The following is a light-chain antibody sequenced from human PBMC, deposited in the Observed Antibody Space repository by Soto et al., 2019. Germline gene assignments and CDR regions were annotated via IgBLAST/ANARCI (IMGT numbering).Light chain of an antibody. CDR1: QSVSSY. CDR3: QQRSNWPPIT. Sequence: EIVLPQSPGPLSLSPGEGATLSCRSSQSVSSYLAWYQQKPGQAPRLVIYDASNRATGIPARFSGSGSGTDFTPTISSLVPEDFAVYYCQQRSNWPPITFGQGTRLEI. J-gene: IGKJ5*01. V-gene: IGKV3-11*01. CDR2: DAS.